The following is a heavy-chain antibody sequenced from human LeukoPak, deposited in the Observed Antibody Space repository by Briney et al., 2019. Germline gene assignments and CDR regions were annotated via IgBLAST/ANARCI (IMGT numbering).Heavy chain of an antibody. V-gene: IGHV3-7*01. D-gene: IGHD2/OR15-2a*01. CDR3: ARDTFGL. J-gene: IGHJ4*02. CDR1: RFTLSNHW. Sequence: GGSLRRSWEASRFTLSNHWMTWVRQAPGKGLEWVATIKQGGSDKFYVDSVKGRFTISGDNAKNSLYLEMNSLRVEDTAVYYCARDTFGLWGQGTLVTVSS. CDR2: IKQGGSDK.